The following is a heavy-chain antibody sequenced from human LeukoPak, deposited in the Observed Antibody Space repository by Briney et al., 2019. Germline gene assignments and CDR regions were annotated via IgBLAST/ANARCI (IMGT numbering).Heavy chain of an antibody. CDR2: IIPILGIA. CDR3: ARVEFGVYAIYYFDY. V-gene: IGHV1-69*04. CDR1: GGTFSSYA. Sequence: SVKVSCKASGGTFSSYAISWVRQAPGQGLEWMGRIIPILGIANYAQKFQGRVTITADKSTSTTYMELSSLRSEDTAVYYCARVEFGVYAIYYFDYWGQGTQVTVSS. D-gene: IGHD2-8*01. J-gene: IGHJ4*02.